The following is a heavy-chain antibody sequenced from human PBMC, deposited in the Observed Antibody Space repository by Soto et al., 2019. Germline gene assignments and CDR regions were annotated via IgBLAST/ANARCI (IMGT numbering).Heavy chain of an antibody. CDR3: ARDRAYSSSWYENWFDP. CDR2: IYYSGST. CDR1: GGSISSYY. D-gene: IGHD6-13*01. Sequence: SETLSLTCTVSGGSISSYYWSWIRQPPGKGLEWIGYIYYSGSTNYNPSLKSRVTISVDTSKNQFSLKLRSVTAADTAVYYCARDRAYSSSWYENWFDPWGQGTLVTVS. J-gene: IGHJ5*02. V-gene: IGHV4-59*01.